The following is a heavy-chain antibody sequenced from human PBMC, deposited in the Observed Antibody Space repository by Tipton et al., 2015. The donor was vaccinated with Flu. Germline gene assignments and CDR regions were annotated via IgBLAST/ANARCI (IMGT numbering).Heavy chain of an antibody. Sequence: QLVQSGAEVKKPGSSVKVSCKASGDTFSNYAISWLRQAPGQGLEWLGGITPVFGEATYAQRFQDRLTITADETTSTTYMELNNLKSEDTAVYYCARDACGGDCSWGYFDYWGQGTPVTVSS. CDR3: ARDACGGDCSWGYFDY. D-gene: IGHD2-21*02. CDR1: GDTFSNYA. V-gene: IGHV1-69*01. J-gene: IGHJ4*02. CDR2: ITPVFGEA.